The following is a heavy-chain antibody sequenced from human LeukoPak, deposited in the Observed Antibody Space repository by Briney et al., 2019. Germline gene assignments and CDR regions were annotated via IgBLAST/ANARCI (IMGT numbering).Heavy chain of an antibody. CDR1: GFTFGDYA. CDR2: IRSKAYGGSN. CDR3: TGVINYYGSGSYGRRSGFDP. Sequence: GKSLTLSCAASGFTFGDYAMSWFRQAPGKGLEWVGLIRSKAYGGSNEYAASVKGRFTISREDPKGIAYLQMNSMKTEDTAVYYCTGVINYYGSGSYGRRSGFDPWGQGTRVTVSS. D-gene: IGHD3-10*01. J-gene: IGHJ5*02. V-gene: IGHV3-49*03.